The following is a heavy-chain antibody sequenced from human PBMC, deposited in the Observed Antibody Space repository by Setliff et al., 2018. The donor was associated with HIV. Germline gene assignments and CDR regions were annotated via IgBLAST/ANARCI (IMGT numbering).Heavy chain of an antibody. V-gene: IGHV1-2*02. Sequence: ASVKVSCKSSGYTFTDYFMHWVRQAPGQGLEWMGWISLDNANTRISQRFRGSVTMTRDRSINTAYMEFSGLTSDDTAVYYCARQPYDSRSFGWFDPWGQGTLVTVSS. CDR2: ISLDNANT. J-gene: IGHJ5*02. D-gene: IGHD3-10*01. CDR3: ARQPYDSRSFGWFDP. CDR1: GYTFTDYF.